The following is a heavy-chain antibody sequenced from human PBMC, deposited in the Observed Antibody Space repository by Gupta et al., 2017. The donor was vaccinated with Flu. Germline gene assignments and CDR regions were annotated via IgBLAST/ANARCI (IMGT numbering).Heavy chain of an antibody. D-gene: IGHD3-10*01. CDR1: GFIFTSYE. Sequence: EVQLVESGGGLVQPGGSLRLSCAASGFIFTSYEIHLVRQAPGQGLEWISYISTGGGSTKYDADAVKGRFTISRDNARNSVFLQMNSLRAEDTAVYHCVREGRYYFDFWGRGTLVTVSS. J-gene: IGHJ4*02. CDR3: VREGRYYFDF. V-gene: IGHV3-48*03. CDR2: ISTGGGSTK.